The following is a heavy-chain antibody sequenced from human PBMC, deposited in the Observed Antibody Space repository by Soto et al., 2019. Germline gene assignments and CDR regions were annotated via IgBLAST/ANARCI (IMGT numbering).Heavy chain of an antibody. Sequence: SVKVSCKASGGTFSSYAISWVRQAPGQGLEWMGGIIPIFGTANYAQKFQGRVTITADESTSTAYMELSSLRSEDTAVYYCARDPGATMISAFDIWGQGTMVTVSS. CDR2: IIPIFGTA. V-gene: IGHV1-69*13. CDR3: ARDPGATMISAFDI. J-gene: IGHJ3*02. CDR1: GGTFSSYA. D-gene: IGHD3-22*01.